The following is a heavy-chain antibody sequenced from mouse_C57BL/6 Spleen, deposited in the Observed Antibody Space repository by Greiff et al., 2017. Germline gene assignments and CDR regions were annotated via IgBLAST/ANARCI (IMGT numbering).Heavy chain of an antibody. D-gene: IGHD2-3*01. CDR2: ISDGGSFT. CDR1: VFTFSSYA. V-gene: IGHV5-4*01. CDR3: AREGLLGFAY. Sequence: EVKLVESGGGLVKPGGSLKLSCAASVFTFSSYAMSWVRQTPEKRLEWVATISDGGSFTYYPDNVKGRFTISRDNAKNNLYLQMSHLKSEDTAMYYCAREGLLGFAYWGQGTLVTVSA. J-gene: IGHJ3*01.